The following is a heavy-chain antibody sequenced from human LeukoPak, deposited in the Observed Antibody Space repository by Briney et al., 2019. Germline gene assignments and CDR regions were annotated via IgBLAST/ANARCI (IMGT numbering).Heavy chain of an antibody. CDR1: GFTFSSYA. Sequence: QAGGSLRPSCAASGFTFSSYAMSWVRQAPGKGLEWVSAISGSGGSTYYADSVKGRFTISRDNSKNTLYLQMNSLRAEDTAVYYCAKVSLMGDWGTITNAFDIWGQGTMVTVSS. CDR3: AKVSLMGDWGTITNAFDI. CDR2: ISGSGGST. J-gene: IGHJ3*02. V-gene: IGHV3-23*01. D-gene: IGHD2-21*02.